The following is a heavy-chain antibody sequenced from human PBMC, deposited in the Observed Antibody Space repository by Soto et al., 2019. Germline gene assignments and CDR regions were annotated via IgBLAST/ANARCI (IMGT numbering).Heavy chain of an antibody. V-gene: IGHV3-33*01. CDR1: GFTFSSYG. J-gene: IGHJ4*02. CDR3: ARASGYDRGDY. CDR2: IWYDGSNK. D-gene: IGHD5-12*01. Sequence: GGSLRLSCAASGFTFSSYGMHWVRQAPGKGLEWVAVIWYDGSNKYYADSVKGRFTISRDNSKNTLYLQMNSLRAEDTAVYYCARASGYDRGDYWGQGTLVTVSS.